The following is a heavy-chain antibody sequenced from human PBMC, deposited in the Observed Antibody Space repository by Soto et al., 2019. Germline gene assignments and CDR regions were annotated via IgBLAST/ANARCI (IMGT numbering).Heavy chain of an antibody. CDR3: ARATVAARGGFDY. D-gene: IGHD6-19*01. J-gene: IGHJ4*02. Sequence: ASVKVSCKASGYTFTGYYMHWVRQAPGQGLEWMGWINPNSGGTNYAQKFQGWVTMTRDTSISTAYMELSRLRSDDTAVYYCARATVAARGGFDYWGQGTLVTVSS. CDR2: INPNSGGT. V-gene: IGHV1-2*04. CDR1: GYTFTGYY.